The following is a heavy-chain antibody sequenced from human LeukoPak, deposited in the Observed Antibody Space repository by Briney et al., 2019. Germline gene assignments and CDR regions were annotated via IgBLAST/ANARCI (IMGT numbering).Heavy chain of an antibody. CDR3: ARDAPLGLLNWFDP. CDR1: GDSITSGRYY. V-gene: IGHV4-61*02. CDR2: IYSSGNT. Sequence: PSETLSLTCTVSGDSITSGRYYWCWIRQPAGKELEWIGRIYSSGNTDYHPYIVSLKSRVSLSLDTSKNQFFLDLTSVTAADTAVYYCARDAPLGLLNWFDPWGQGTLVTVSS. D-gene: IGHD2/OR15-2a*01. J-gene: IGHJ5*02.